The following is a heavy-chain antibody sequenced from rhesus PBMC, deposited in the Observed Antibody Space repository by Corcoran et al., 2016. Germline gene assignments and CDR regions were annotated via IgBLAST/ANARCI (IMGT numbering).Heavy chain of an antibody. Sequence: QLQLQESGPGLVKPSETLTLTCAVSGDSITSNFWSWVRPPPGKGLEWIGRISGTNGHTDYNPSLRSRVSISRDTSKKHFSLNLTSVTAADTAVYYCARPSGQLVLHYWGQGVLVTVSS. V-gene: IGHV4-173*01. CDR2: ISGTNGHT. CDR3: ARPSGQLVLHY. D-gene: IGHD6-13*01. J-gene: IGHJ4*01. CDR1: GDSITSNF.